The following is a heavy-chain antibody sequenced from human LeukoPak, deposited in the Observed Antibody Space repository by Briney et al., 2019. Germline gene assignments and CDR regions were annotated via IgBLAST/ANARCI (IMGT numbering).Heavy chain of an antibody. CDR2: ISGSGGST. CDR3: AKSPRDPYCSSTSCYGGRGFFDY. D-gene: IGHD2-2*01. CDR1: GFTFSSYA. V-gene: IGHV3-23*01. Sequence: PGGSLRLSCAASGFTFSSYAMSWVRQAPGKGLDWVSAISGSGGSTYYADSVKGRFTISRDNSKSTLYLQMNSLRAEDTAVYYCAKSPRDPYCSSTSCYGGRGFFDYWGQGTLVTVFS. J-gene: IGHJ4*02.